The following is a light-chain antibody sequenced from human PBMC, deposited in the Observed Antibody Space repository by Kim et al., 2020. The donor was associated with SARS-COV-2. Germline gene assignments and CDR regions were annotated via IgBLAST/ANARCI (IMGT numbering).Light chain of an antibody. CDR2: EDS. V-gene: IGLV3-1*01. Sequence: SYELTQPPSVSVSPGQTASITCSGDKLGDKYVCWYQQKPGQSPVRVIYEDSRRPSGIPERFLGSNSGNTATLTIIGTQAMDEADYYCQAWDSSTGVFGGGTQLTVL. CDR3: QAWDSSTGV. CDR1: KLGDKY. J-gene: IGLJ3*02.